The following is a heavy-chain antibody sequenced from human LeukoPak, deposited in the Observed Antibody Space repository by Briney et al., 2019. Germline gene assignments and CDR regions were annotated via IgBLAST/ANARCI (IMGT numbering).Heavy chain of an antibody. Sequence: PGRSLRLSCTASGFTFGDYAMSWVRQAPGKGLQCVGFIRSKSYGGTTEYAASVKGRFTISRDDSKRIVHLQMHSLKTEDTAVYYCTRIYDSSGYYDYFDYWGQGTLVTVSS. CDR1: GFTFGDYA. CDR3: TRIYDSSGYYDYFDY. J-gene: IGHJ4*02. CDR2: IRSKSYGGTT. V-gene: IGHV3-49*04. D-gene: IGHD3-22*01.